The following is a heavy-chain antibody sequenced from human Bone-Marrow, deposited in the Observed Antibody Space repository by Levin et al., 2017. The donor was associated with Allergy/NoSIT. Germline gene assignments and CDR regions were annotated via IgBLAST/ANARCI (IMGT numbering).Heavy chain of an antibody. CDR3: AREFDYYYYMDV. CDR1: GESISSGGYH. CDR2: IDYSGIT. Sequence: PSQTLSLTCTVSGESISSGGYHWSWIRQPPGKGLEWIGNIDYSGITNYNPSLKSRITISADTSRNQLSLELRSVTAADTAVYYCAREFDYYYYMDVWGKGTALTVS. J-gene: IGHJ6*03. V-gene: IGHV4-61*08.